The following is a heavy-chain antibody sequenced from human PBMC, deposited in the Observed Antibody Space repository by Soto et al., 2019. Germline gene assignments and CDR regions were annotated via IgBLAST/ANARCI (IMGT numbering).Heavy chain of an antibody. Sequence: SETLSLTCSVSGGSISSGYYYWSWIRQPPGKGLEWIGNIYYSGSAYYNPSLKSRVTISVDTSKNQFSLKLTSVTAADTAVYYCARGKNIVPLWGPGTLVTVSS. CDR3: ARGKNIVPL. CDR1: GGSISSGYYY. V-gene: IGHV4-30-4*01. CDR2: IYYSGSA. D-gene: IGHD2-8*01. J-gene: IGHJ4*02.